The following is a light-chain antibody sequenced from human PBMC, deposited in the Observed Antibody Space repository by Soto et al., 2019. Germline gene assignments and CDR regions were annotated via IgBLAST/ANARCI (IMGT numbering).Light chain of an antibody. Sequence: DIQITQSPSSLSASVGDRVSITCLGSQSISSYLNWYQQKPGKAPKLLIYAASSLQSGVPSRFSGSGSGTDFTLTISSLQPEDFATYYCQQSYSTPTWTFGQGTKVDIX. J-gene: IGKJ1*01. CDR2: AAS. V-gene: IGKV1-39*01. CDR3: QQSYSTPTWT. CDR1: QSISSY.